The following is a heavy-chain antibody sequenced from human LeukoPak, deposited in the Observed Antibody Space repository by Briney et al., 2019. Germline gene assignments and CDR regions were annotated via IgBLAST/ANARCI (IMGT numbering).Heavy chain of an antibody. Sequence: GGSLRFSCAASGFTFSSYWMHWVRQAPGKGLEWVSYISSSSSYIYYADSVKGRFTISRANAKNSLYLQMNSLRAEDTAVCYCARAYCSSTSCYDYYYGMDVWGQGTTVTVSS. D-gene: IGHD2-2*01. CDR3: ARAYCSSTSCYDYYYGMDV. J-gene: IGHJ6*02. V-gene: IGHV3-21*01. CDR1: GFTFSSYW. CDR2: ISSSSSYI.